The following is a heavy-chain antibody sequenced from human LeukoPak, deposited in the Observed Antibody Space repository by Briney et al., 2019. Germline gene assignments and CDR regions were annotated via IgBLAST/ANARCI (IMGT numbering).Heavy chain of an antibody. Sequence: GGSVKVSCKASGYTFTSYRISWVRQATGQGLEWMGWISLYDGNTKYAQKLKGRVTLTTDTSTSTAYMELRSLRSDDTAVYYCARDEQCLVDYWGQGTLVTVSS. CDR1: GYTFTSYR. D-gene: IGHD6-19*01. CDR2: ISLYDGNT. CDR3: ARDEQCLVDY. J-gene: IGHJ4*02. V-gene: IGHV1-18*01.